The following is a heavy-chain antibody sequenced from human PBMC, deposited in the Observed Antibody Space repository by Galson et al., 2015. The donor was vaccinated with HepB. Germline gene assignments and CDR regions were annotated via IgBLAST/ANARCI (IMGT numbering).Heavy chain of an antibody. J-gene: IGHJ5*02. CDR1: GYTLTSYG. D-gene: IGHD4-17*01. V-gene: IGHV1-18*01. Sequence: QSGAEVKKPGASVKVSCKASGYTLTSYGISWVRQAPGQGLEWMGWISAYNGNTNYAQKLQGRVTMTTDTSTSTAYMELRSLRSDDTAVYYCARSDTVTNEGLRNWFDPWGQGTLVTVSS. CDR3: ARSDTVTNEGLRNWFDP. CDR2: ISAYNGNT.